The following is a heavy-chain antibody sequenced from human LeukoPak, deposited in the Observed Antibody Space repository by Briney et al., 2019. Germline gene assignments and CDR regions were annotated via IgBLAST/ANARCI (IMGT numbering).Heavy chain of an antibody. J-gene: IGHJ6*02. D-gene: IGHD3-9*01. Sequence: GGSLRLSCAASGFTFSSYGMHWVRQAPGKGLEWVAVISYDGSNKYYADSVKGRFTISRDNSKNTLYLQMNSLRAEDTAVYYCAKLGPYYDILTGYQRGMDVWGQGTTVTVSS. CDR2: ISYDGSNK. CDR3: AKLGPYYDILTGYQRGMDV. CDR1: GFTFSSYG. V-gene: IGHV3-30*18.